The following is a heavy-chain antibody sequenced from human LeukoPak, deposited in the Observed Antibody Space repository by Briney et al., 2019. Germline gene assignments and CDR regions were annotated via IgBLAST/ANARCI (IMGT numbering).Heavy chain of an antibody. V-gene: IGHV3-23*01. D-gene: IGHD2-8*02. CDR2: ISGSGDNT. CDR3: AKQVVSLRPFDY. J-gene: IGHJ4*02. CDR1: GFTFSNYA. Sequence: QPGGSLRLSCAASGFTFSNYAISWVRQAPGKGLEWVSAISGSGDNTYYADSVKGRFTISRDNSKNTLYLQMNSLRAEDTAVYYCAKQVVSLRPFDYWGQGTLVTVSS.